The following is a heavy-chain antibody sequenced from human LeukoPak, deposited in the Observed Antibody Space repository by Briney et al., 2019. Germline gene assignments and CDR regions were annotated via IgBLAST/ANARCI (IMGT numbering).Heavy chain of an antibody. J-gene: IGHJ4*02. D-gene: IGHD6-13*01. CDR2: ISGSGGST. V-gene: IGHV3-23*01. CDR3: AKASAAPGDFDY. CDR1: GFTFSSYA. Sequence: GSLRLSCVASGFTFSSYAMSWVRQAPGKGLGWVSAISGSGGSTYYADSVKGRFTISRDNSKNTLYLQMNSLRAEDTAVYYCAKASAAPGDFDYWGQGTLVTVSS.